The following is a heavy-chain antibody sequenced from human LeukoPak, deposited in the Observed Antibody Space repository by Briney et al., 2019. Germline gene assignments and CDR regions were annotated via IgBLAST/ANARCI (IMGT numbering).Heavy chain of an antibody. CDR3: AKDGVRVTFLSPRDYIWGSYRLGYFDY. D-gene: IGHD3-16*02. Sequence: PGGSLRLSCAASGFTFNSYAMGWVRQAPGKGLEWVSAISGRGGSTYYADSVKGRFTISRDNSKNTLYLQMNSLRAEDTAVYYCAKDGVRVTFLSPRDYIWGSYRLGYFDYWGQGTLVTVSS. J-gene: IGHJ4*02. CDR2: ISGRGGST. CDR1: GFTFNSYA. V-gene: IGHV3-23*01.